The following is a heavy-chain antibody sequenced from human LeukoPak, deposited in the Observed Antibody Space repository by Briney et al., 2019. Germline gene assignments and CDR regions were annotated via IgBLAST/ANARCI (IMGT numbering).Heavy chain of an antibody. Sequence: GGSPRLSCVASGFTFSDYAMNWVRQAPGKGLEWVSTFKTNYNQVYYAESVRGRFAISTDNSKNTAYLQMNSLRVEDTALYYCARSVPDYTRFDFWGQGALVTVSS. D-gene: IGHD4-11*01. J-gene: IGHJ4*02. CDR3: ARSVPDYTRFDF. CDR1: GFTFSDYA. V-gene: IGHV3-23*05. CDR2: FKTNYNQV.